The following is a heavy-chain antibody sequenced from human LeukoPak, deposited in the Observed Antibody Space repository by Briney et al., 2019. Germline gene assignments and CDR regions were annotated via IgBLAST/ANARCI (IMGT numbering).Heavy chain of an antibody. CDR1: GYTFTGYY. V-gene: IGHV1-2*02. D-gene: IGHD3-22*01. J-gene: IGHJ4*02. CDR3: ARDYDSSGYYRDY. Sequence: ASVRVSCKTSGYTFTGYYIHWVRQAPGQGLEWMGWINPNSGGTNYAQKFQGRVTMTRDTSISTTYMELSRLRSDDTATYYCARDYDSSGYYRDYWGQGNLGTVSS. CDR2: INPNSGGT.